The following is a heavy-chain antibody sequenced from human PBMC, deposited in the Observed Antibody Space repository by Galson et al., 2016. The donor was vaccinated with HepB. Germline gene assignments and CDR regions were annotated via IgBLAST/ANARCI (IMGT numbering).Heavy chain of an antibody. Sequence: SLRLSCAASGSTFSRFWMSWVRQAPGKGLEWVANIKEDGSAEFYVDSVKGRFTISRDNSKNSLDLQMNSLRAEDTALYYCARDRDVTGPAYDYWGQGTPVTVSS. CDR3: ARDRDVTGPAYDY. J-gene: IGHJ4*02. CDR2: IKEDGSAE. V-gene: IGHV3-7*03. CDR1: GSTFSRFW. D-gene: IGHD1-14*01.